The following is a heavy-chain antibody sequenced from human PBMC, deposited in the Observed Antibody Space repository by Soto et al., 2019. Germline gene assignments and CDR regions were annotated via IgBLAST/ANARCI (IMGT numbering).Heavy chain of an antibody. Sequence: SETLSLTCTVSGGSISSSSYYWGWIRQPPGKGLEWIGSIYYSGSTYYNPSLKSRVTISVDTSKNQFSLELSSVTAADTAVYYCARSQRGYYWYFDLWGRGTLVTVSS. V-gene: IGHV4-39*01. D-gene: IGHD5-12*01. CDR3: ARSQRGYYWYFDL. J-gene: IGHJ2*01. CDR2: IYYSGST. CDR1: GGSISSSSYY.